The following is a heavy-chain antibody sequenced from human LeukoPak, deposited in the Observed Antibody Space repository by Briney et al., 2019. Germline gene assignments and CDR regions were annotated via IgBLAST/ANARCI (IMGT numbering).Heavy chain of an antibody. J-gene: IGHJ4*02. CDR1: GGTFSSYA. Sequence: SVKVSCKASGGTFSSYAISWVRQAPGQGLERMGRIIPILGIANYAQKFQGRVTITADKSTSTAYMELSSLRSEDTAVYYCARDSVTGVVAALKSKGLNYWGQGTLVTVSS. D-gene: IGHD2-15*01. V-gene: IGHV1-69*04. CDR2: IIPILGIA. CDR3: ARDSVTGVVAALKSKGLNY.